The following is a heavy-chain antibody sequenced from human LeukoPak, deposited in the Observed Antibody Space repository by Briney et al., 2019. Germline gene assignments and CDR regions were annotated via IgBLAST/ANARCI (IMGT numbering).Heavy chain of an antibody. Sequence: GGSLRLSCAASGFTFSKYGMSWVRQAPGKGPEWVSAISGSADNTYYADSVKGRFTISRDNSRNILYVQMNSLRAEDTAVYYCARGIGSSSWPLALWGQGTLVIVSS. D-gene: IGHD6-13*01. J-gene: IGHJ4*02. CDR1: GFTFSKYG. CDR3: ARGIGSSSWPLAL. V-gene: IGHV3-23*01. CDR2: ISGSADNT.